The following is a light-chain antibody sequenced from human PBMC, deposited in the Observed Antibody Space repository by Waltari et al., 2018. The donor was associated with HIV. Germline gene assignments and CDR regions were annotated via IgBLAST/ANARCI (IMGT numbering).Light chain of an antibody. J-gene: IGKJ2*01. CDR3: QQCYGFPPYT. CDR1: QSVLHTSNNKNY. Sequence: DIVMSQSPDSLAVSLGERATINCKSSQSVLHTSNNKNYLAWYQQKPGQPPKLLISWASTRESGVPDRFSGSGSGTDFTLTISSLQAEDVAVYYCQQCYGFPPYTFGQGTKLEIK. CDR2: WAS. V-gene: IGKV4-1*01.